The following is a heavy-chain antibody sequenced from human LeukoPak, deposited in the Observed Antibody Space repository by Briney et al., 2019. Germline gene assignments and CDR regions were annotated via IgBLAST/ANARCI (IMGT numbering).Heavy chain of an antibody. Sequence: GGSLRLSCSVSGFTVSSNYMTWVRQAPGKGLEWVSVIYSDGTTYYADSVKGRFTISRDNSKDTLYLQMSSLRAEDTAVYYCARDWGGCSGGSCSGWFDPWGQGTLVTVSS. D-gene: IGHD2-15*01. V-gene: IGHV3-53*01. J-gene: IGHJ5*02. CDR2: IYSDGTT. CDR1: GFTVSSNY. CDR3: ARDWGGCSGGSCSGWFDP.